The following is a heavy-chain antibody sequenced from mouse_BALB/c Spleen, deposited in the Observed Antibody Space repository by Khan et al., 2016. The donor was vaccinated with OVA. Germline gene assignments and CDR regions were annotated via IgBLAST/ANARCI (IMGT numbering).Heavy chain of an antibody. D-gene: IGHD2-13*01. CDR3: ARSLYYSDSYAMDY. J-gene: IGHJ4*01. Sequence: EVQLQESGPGLVKPSQSLSLTCTVTGYSITSDYAWNWIRQFPGNKLEWMGYISSTGSTSYNPSPKSRISITRDTSKNQFFLHLNSVTTEDTATYYCARSLYYSDSYAMDYWGQGTSGTVSS. CDR2: ISSTGST. V-gene: IGHV3-2*02. CDR1: GYSITSDYA.